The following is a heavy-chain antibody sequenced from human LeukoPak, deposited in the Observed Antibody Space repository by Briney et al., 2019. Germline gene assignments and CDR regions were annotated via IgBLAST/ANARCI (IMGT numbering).Heavy chain of an antibody. J-gene: IGHJ4*02. CDR3: ARGKYRVATSY. V-gene: IGHV4-59*01. Sequence: SETLSLTCTVSGGSISSYYWSWIRQPPGKGLEWIGYIYHSGSTNYNPSLKSRVTISVDTSKNQFSLKLSSVTAADTAVYYCARGKYRVATSYWGQGTLVTVSS. CDR2: IYHSGST. CDR1: GGSISSYY. D-gene: IGHD5-12*01.